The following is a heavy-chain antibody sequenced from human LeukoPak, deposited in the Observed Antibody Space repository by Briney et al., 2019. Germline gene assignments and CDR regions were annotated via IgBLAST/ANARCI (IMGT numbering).Heavy chain of an antibody. V-gene: IGHV4-30-4*01. Sequence: SETLSLTCTVSGGSISSGDYYWSWIRQPPGKGLEWIGYIYYSGTTYYNPSLKSRVTISVDTSKNQFSLKLTSVTAADTAVYFCTRGPYGSGSYYWGQGTLVTVSS. CDR3: TRGPYGSGSYY. CDR1: GGSISSGDYY. D-gene: IGHD3-10*01. J-gene: IGHJ4*02. CDR2: IYYSGTT.